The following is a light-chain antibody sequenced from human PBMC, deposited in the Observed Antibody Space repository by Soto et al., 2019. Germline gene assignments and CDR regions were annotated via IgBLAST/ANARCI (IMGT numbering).Light chain of an antibody. Sequence: DIVMTQSPDSLAVSLGERATINCKSSQSVLYSSNNKNYLAWYQQKPGQPPKLLIYWASTRESGVPDRFSGSGSGTDFNLPISSLQAEDVAVYYCQQDYSTPPTFGPGTKVDIK. CDR2: WAS. CDR3: QQDYSTPPT. J-gene: IGKJ3*01. V-gene: IGKV4-1*01. CDR1: QSVLYSSNNKNY.